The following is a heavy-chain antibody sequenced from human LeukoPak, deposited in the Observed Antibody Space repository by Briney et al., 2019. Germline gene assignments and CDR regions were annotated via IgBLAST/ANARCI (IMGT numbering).Heavy chain of an antibody. J-gene: IGHJ4*02. Sequence: GGSLRLSCAASGFTFSSYSMNWVRQAPGKGLEWVSSISSSSSYIYYADSVKGRFTISRDNAKNSLYLQMNSLRAEDTAVYSCAKEPIVGATHFDYWGQGTLVTVSS. D-gene: IGHD1-26*01. CDR2: ISSSSSYI. CDR1: GFTFSSYS. V-gene: IGHV3-21*01. CDR3: AKEPIVGATHFDY.